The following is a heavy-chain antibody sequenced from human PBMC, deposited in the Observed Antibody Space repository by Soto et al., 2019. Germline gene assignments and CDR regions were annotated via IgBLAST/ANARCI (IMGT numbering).Heavy chain of an antibody. CDR2: IIPILGIP. Sequence: GASVKVSCKASGGTFSSYTITWVRQAPGQGLEWMGRIIPILGIPKYSQKFQGRVTITRDTSASTAYMELSSLRSEDTAVYYCAREPRSQLWTGYFDLWGRGTLVTVSS. J-gene: IGHJ2*01. V-gene: IGHV1-69*04. CDR1: GGTFSSYT. D-gene: IGHD5-18*01. CDR3: AREPRSQLWTGYFDL.